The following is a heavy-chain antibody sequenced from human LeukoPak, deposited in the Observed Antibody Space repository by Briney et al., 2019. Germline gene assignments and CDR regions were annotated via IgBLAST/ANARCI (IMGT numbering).Heavy chain of an antibody. CDR3: AKYTTTSRKVGFDP. Sequence: SQTLSLTCTVSGGSISSGDYYWSWTRQLPGKGLEWIGYIYYSGSTYYNPSLKSRLTMSVDTAKNQFSLRLRSVTAADTAVYYCAKYTTTSRKVGFDPLGQGTLITVSS. CDR2: IYYSGST. CDR1: GGSISSGDYY. V-gene: IGHV4-31*03. D-gene: IGHD2-2*01. J-gene: IGHJ5*01.